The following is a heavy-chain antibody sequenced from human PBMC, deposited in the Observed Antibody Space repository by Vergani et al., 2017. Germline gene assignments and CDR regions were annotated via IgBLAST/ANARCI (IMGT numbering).Heavy chain of an antibody. CDR2: ISSISSTL. D-gene: IGHD2-2*01. CDR1: GFPFSSYS. V-gene: IGHV3-48*01. Sequence: EVQLVESGGGLVQPGGSLRLSCAASGFPFSSYSMNWVRQAPGKGLEWVSYISSISSTLYYADSVKGRFTISRDNAKNSLYLQMNSLRAEDTAVYYCARDGVVVPAAINYYYYYMDVWGKGTTVTVSS. CDR3: ARDGVVVPAAINYYYYYMDV. J-gene: IGHJ6*03.